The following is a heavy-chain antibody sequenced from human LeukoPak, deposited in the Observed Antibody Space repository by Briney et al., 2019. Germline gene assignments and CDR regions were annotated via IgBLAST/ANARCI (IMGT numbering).Heavy chain of an antibody. V-gene: IGHV4-39*01. D-gene: IGHD2-2*01. J-gene: IGHJ5*02. CDR1: GGSISSSSYY. CDR3: ARHALVPAANRRLLWLDP. Sequence: SETLSLTCTVSGGSISSSSYYWGWIRHPPGKGLEWLGRLNYSGSTYYSPSLKSRVTISVDTSKNQFSLKLNSVTAADTAVYYCARHALVPAANRRLLWLDPWGQGTLVTVSS. CDR2: LNYSGST.